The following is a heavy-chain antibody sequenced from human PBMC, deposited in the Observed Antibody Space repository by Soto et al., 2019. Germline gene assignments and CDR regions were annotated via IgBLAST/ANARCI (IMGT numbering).Heavy chain of an antibody. D-gene: IGHD3-22*01. V-gene: IGHV3-53*01. CDR2: IYSGGST. CDR1: GFTVSSTNY. Sequence: GGSLRLSCVVSGFTVSSTNYMSWVRQAPGKGLEWVSVIYSGGSTYYADSVKGRFTISRDNSKNTLYLQMNSLRAEDTAVYYCARDRVESGYPEYFQHWGQGTLVTVSS. J-gene: IGHJ1*01. CDR3: ARDRVESGYPEYFQH.